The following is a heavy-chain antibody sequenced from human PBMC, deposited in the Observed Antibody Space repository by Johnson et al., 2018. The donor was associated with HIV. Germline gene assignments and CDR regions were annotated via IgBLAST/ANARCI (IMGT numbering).Heavy chain of an antibody. CDR1: GFTFSSYW. CDR3: AKGHSSGYPKDAFDL. Sequence: VQLVESGGGLVQPGGSLRLSCAASGFTFSSYWMHWVRQAPGKGLVWVSRLNSDGSSTSYADSVKGRFTISRDNAKNTLYLQMNSLRAEDTAMYYCAKGHSSGYPKDAFDLWGRGTIVTVSS. J-gene: IGHJ3*01. D-gene: IGHD5-12*01. CDR2: LNSDGSST. V-gene: IGHV3-74*01.